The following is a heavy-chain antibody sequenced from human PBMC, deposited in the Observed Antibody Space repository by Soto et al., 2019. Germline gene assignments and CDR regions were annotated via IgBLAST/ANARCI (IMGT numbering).Heavy chain of an antibody. V-gene: IGHV3-23*01. J-gene: IGHJ6*02. D-gene: IGHD6-13*01. Sequence: LRLSCAASGFTFSSYAMSWVRQAPGKGLEWVSAISGSGGSTYYADSVKGRFTISRDNSKNTLYLQMNSLRAEDTAVYYCAKEYSRSRFYGMDVWGQGTTVTVSS. CDR1: GFTFSSYA. CDR2: ISGSGGST. CDR3: AKEYSRSRFYGMDV.